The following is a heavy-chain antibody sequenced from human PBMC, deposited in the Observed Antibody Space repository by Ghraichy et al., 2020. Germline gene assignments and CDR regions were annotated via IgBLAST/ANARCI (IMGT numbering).Heavy chain of an antibody. V-gene: IGHV4-34*01. CDR3: ARGGGTMVRGRFDY. CDR2: INHSGST. CDR1: GGSFSGYY. Sequence: SETLSLTCAVYGGSFSGYYWSWTRQPPGKGLEWIGEINHSGSTNYNPSLKSRVTISVDTSKNQFSLKLSSVTAADTAVYYCARGGGTMVRGRFDYWGQGTLVTVSS. J-gene: IGHJ4*02. D-gene: IGHD3-10*01.